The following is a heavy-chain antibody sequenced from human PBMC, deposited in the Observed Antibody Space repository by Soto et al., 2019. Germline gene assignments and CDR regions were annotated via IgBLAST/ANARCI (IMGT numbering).Heavy chain of an antibody. CDR1: GYTFTSYG. CDR3: ARRVSDSSGPYYGNAQIWFDP. V-gene: IGHV1-18*01. Sequence: ASVKVSCKASGYTFTSYGISWVRQAPGQGLEWMGWISAYNGNTNYAQKLQGRVTMTTDTSTSTAYLELRSLRSDDTAAYYCARRVSDSSGPYYGNAQIWFDPSGQGTLVTVTS. CDR2: ISAYNGNT. D-gene: IGHD3-22*01. J-gene: IGHJ5*02.